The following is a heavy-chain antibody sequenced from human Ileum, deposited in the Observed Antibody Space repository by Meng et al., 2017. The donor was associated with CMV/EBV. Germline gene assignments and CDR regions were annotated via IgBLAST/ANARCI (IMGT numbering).Heavy chain of an antibody. D-gene: IGHD4-11*01. CDR3: ARDVHKYSSGGSFDY. V-gene: IGHV3-11*04. CDR1: GFPFPDSY. Sequence: SGFPFPDSYMSWIRQAPGKGLEWISYISDSGATVHYVDSVRGRFTISRDNAMNSLYLQMNSLRAEDTAVYYCARDVHKYSSGGSFDYWGQGTLVTVSS. CDR2: ISDSGATV. J-gene: IGHJ4*02.